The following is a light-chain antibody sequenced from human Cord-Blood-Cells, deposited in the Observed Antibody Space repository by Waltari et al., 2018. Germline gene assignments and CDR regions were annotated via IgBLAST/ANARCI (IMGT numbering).Light chain of an antibody. CDR2: KAY. Sequence: DIQMTQSPSTLSASVGDRVTITCRASQSMSSWLAWYQQKPGKAPKLLIYKAYSLESGVPSRFSGSGSGTEFTLTISSLQPDDFATYYCQQYNSYSYTFGQGTKLEIK. CDR1: QSMSSW. V-gene: IGKV1-5*03. CDR3: QQYNSYSYT. J-gene: IGKJ2*01.